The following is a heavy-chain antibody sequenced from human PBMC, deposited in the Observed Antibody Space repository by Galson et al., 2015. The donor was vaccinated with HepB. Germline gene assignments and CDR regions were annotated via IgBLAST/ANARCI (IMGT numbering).Heavy chain of an antibody. CDR1: GFNFNNYA. Sequence: SLRLSCAVSGFNFNNYAMSWVRQAPGKGLEWVAGISVAGGRTYYGDSVKGRFTVSRHNSEKTMFLEMNSLRAGDTAVYYCAKVRDHYDNSGYNGMDVWGQGTTVTVSS. V-gene: IGHV3-23*01. J-gene: IGHJ6*02. CDR2: ISVAGGRT. CDR3: AKVRDHYDNSGYNGMDV. D-gene: IGHD3-22*01.